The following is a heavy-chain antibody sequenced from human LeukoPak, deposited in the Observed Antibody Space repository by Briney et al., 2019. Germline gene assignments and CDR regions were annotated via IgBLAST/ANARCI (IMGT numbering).Heavy chain of an antibody. CDR2: MYSTGTT. Sequence: GGSLRLSCAVTGFSVSTNYMNWVRRAPGKGPEWVSVMYSTGTTYYADSVKGRFTISRDNAKNSLYLQMNSLRAEDTALYYCAKDMGSSGWYAPFDYWGQGTLVTVSS. J-gene: IGHJ4*02. V-gene: IGHV3-53*05. CDR1: GFSVSTNY. D-gene: IGHD6-19*01. CDR3: AKDMGSSGWYAPFDY.